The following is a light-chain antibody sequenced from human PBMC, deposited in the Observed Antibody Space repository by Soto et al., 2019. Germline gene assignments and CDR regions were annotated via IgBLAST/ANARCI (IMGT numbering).Light chain of an antibody. CDR1: QSISDS. Sequence: DIQMTQSPSTLSASVGDRVTITCRASQSISDSLAWYQQRPGKAPDLLISDVSILERGVASRFSGSGSGTEFTLTISSMQPDDFATCYCQQYHGYSRTFGQGTKVEI. V-gene: IGKV1-5*01. J-gene: IGKJ1*01. CDR2: DVS. CDR3: QQYHGYSRT.